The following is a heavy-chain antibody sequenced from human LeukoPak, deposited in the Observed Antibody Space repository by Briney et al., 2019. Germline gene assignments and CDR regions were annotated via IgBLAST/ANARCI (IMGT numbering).Heavy chain of an antibody. CDR1: GFTFSSYS. J-gene: IGHJ4*02. CDR2: ISSSSSYI. D-gene: IGHD6-6*01. V-gene: IGHV3-21*01. CDR3: ARLFGIAARRIDY. Sequence: NTGGSLRLSCAASGFTFSSYSMNWVRQAPGKGLEWVSSISSSSSYIYYADSVKGRFTISRDNAKNSLYLQMNSLRAEDTAVYYCARLFGIAARRIDYWGQGTLVTVSS.